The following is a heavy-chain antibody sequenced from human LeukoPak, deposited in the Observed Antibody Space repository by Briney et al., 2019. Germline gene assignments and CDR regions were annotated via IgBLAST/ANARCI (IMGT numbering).Heavy chain of an antibody. CDR3: ARVPPDYYDSSGYYDY. CDR1: GFTFSSYE. J-gene: IGHJ4*02. D-gene: IGHD3-22*01. Sequence: GGSLRLSCAASGFTFSSYEMNWVRQAPGKGLEWVSYISSSGSTIYYADSVKGRFTISRDNAKNSLYLQMNSLRAEDTAVYYCARVPPDYYDSSGYYDYWGQGTLVTVSS. CDR2: ISSSGSTI. V-gene: IGHV3-48*03.